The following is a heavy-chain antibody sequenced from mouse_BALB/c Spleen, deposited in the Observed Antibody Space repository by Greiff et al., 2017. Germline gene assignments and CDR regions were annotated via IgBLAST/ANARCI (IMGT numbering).Heavy chain of an antibody. J-gene: IGHJ3*01. CDR1: GFNFTDSY. D-gene: IGHD1-1*01. V-gene: IGHV14-3*02. CDR3: ARLITAAQDWFAY. CDR2: IDPANGNT. Sequence: VQLKESGAELVKPGASVKMSCTASGFNFTDSYMHWVKQRPEQGLEWIGRIDPANGNTKYDPKFQGKATITADTSSNTAYLQLSSLTSEDTAVYYCARLITAAQDWFAYWGQGTLVTVSA.